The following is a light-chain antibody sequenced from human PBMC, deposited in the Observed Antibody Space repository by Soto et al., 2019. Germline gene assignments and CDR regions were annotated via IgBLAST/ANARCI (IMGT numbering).Light chain of an antibody. CDR2: GAS. CDR1: QTVATSY. V-gene: IGKV3-20*01. J-gene: IGKJ3*01. CDR3: QQYGTSPRVT. Sequence: EIVLTQSPGTLSWSPGESATLSCGASQTVATSYLAWYQKRPGQAPRLLVYGASTRATGIPDRFSASGSGTDFTLTISGLEPEDSAVYYCQQYGTSPRVTFGPGTKVDIK.